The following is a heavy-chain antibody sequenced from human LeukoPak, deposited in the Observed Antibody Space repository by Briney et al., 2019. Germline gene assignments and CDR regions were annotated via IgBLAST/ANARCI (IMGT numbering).Heavy chain of an antibody. V-gene: IGHV4-30-2*01. CDR3: ARSYGGAFDY. D-gene: IGHD3-10*01. Sequence: SETLSLTCAVSGGSISSGGYSWSWIRQPPGKGLEWIGYIYHSGSTYYNPSLKSRVTISVDRSKNQFSLKLSSVTAADTAVYYCARSYGGAFDYWGQGTLVTVSS. CDR1: GGSISSGGYS. CDR2: IYHSGST. J-gene: IGHJ4*02.